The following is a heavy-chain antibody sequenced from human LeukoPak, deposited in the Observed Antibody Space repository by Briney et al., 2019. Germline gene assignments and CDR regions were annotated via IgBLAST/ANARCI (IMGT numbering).Heavy chain of an antibody. CDR1: GFTFSSYA. Sequence: GGSLRLSCAASGFTFSSYAMSWVRQAPGNGLEWVSAISGSGGSTYYADSVKGRFTISRDNSKNTLYLQMNSLRAEDTAVYYCAKSLKYYYDSSGYSGTYFDYWGQGTLVTVSS. J-gene: IGHJ4*02. D-gene: IGHD3-22*01. CDR3: AKSLKYYYDSSGYSGTYFDY. V-gene: IGHV3-23*01. CDR2: ISGSGGST.